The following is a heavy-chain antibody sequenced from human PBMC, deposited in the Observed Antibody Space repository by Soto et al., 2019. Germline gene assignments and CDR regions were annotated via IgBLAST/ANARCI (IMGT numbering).Heavy chain of an antibody. J-gene: IGHJ4*02. Sequence: GGSLRLSCAASGFSFSSYWMSWVRQASGKGLEWVANIKQDGSEKYYVDSVKGRFTFSRDNAKSSLYLQLNGLRDEDTAVYYCATIPLTYDILTEPVGYYLHYWPQGSLVIVTS. CDR2: IKQDGSEK. D-gene: IGHD3-9*01. V-gene: IGHV3-7*03. CDR1: GFSFSSYW. CDR3: ATIPLTYDILTEPVGYYLHY.